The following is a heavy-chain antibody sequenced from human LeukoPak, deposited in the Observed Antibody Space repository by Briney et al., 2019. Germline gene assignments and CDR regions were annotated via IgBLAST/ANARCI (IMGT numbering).Heavy chain of an antibody. CDR2: INHSGST. CDR1: GGSISSITYY. CDR3: ARHRDEVDY. J-gene: IGHJ4*02. Sequence: PSDTLSLICTVSGGSISSITYYWGWIRQPPGKGLEWIGEINHSGSTNYNPSLKSRVTISVDTSKNQFSLKLSSVTAADTAVYYCARHRDEVDYWGQGTLVTVSS. V-gene: IGHV4-39*01.